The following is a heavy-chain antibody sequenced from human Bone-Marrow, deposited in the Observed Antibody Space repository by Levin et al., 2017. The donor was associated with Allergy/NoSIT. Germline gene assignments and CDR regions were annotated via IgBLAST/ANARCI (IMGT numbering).Heavy chain of an antibody. V-gene: IGHV3-7*01. Sequence: GESLKISCAASGFTSSSYWMTWVRQAPGKGLEWVANIKQDGSEKYYVDSLRGRFTISRDNAKNSLYLQMNSLRAEDTAVYYCARFGVGYGMDVWGPGTTVTVSS. D-gene: IGHD3-3*01. CDR2: IKQDGSEK. CDR1: GFTSSSYW. J-gene: IGHJ6*02. CDR3: ARFGVGYGMDV.